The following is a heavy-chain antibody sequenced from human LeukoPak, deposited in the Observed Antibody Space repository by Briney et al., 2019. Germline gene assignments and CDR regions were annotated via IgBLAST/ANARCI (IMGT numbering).Heavy chain of an antibody. D-gene: IGHD3-10*01. CDR2: ISYTGST. CDR1: GGSISRYY. V-gene: IGHV4-59*01. J-gene: IGHJ4*02. Sequence: SETLSLTCTVSGGSISRYYWSWIRQHPGDGLEWIGYISYTGSTTYNSSLKSRVTISLDTSQNQFSLKLTSVTPADTAVYYCAKTAKYYYGSETYYFFEYWGQGTLVTVSS. CDR3: AKTAKYYYGSETYYFFEY.